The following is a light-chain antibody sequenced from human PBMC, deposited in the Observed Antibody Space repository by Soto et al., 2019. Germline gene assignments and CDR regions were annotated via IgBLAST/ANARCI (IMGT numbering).Light chain of an antibody. CDR3: QQYGSSPT. Sequence: EIVLTQSPGTLSLSPGERATLSCRASQSVSSTYLAWYRHKPGQAPRLLIYGASSRAAGIPDRFSGSGSGTDFTLTISRLEPEAFAVYYCQQYGSSPTFGGGTKVDIK. CDR2: GAS. J-gene: IGKJ4*01. V-gene: IGKV3-20*01. CDR1: QSVSSTY.